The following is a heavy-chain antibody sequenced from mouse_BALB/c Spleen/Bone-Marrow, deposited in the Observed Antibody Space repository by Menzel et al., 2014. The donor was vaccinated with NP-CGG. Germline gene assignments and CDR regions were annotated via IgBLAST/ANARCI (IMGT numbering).Heavy chain of an antibody. Sequence: EVQLQQSGPELVKPGASVKMSCKASGYTFTSYVMHWVKQEPGQGLEWIGYINPYNDGTKYNEKSKGKATLTSDKSSSTAYMELSSLTSEDSAVYYCARREDGYGTFYWYFDVWGAGTTVTVSS. CDR3: ARREDGYGTFYWYFDV. CDR2: INPYNDGT. V-gene: IGHV1-14*01. D-gene: IGHD2-2*01. J-gene: IGHJ1*01. CDR1: GYTFTSYV.